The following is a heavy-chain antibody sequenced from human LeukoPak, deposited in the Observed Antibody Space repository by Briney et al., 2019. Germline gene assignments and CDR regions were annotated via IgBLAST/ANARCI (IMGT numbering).Heavy chain of an antibody. V-gene: IGHV3-53*01. CDR3: ASNWAYDYVVQSY. Sequence: GGSLRLSCAASGFTVSSSYMTWVRQAPGKGLEWVSVIRSGGSTVYADSVKGRFTISRDNSKSTLYLQMNSLKAEDTAVYYCASNWAYDYVVQSYWGQGTLVTVSS. CDR1: GFTVSSSY. J-gene: IGHJ4*02. CDR2: IRSGGST. D-gene: IGHD3-16*01.